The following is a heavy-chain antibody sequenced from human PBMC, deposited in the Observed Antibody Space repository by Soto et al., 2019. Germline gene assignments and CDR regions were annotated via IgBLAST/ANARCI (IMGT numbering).Heavy chain of an antibody. V-gene: IGHV3-23*01. CDR3: AKPKLHDSTRWGFDS. D-gene: IGHD3-22*01. CDR1: GFTYSSQV. CDR2: IGGSGYNT. J-gene: IGHJ4*02. Sequence: EVQLLESGGGLVQPGGSLRLSCAASGFTYSSQVMSWVRQAPGKGLEWVSAIGGSGYNTYYADSVKGRFTISRDNSKNTLYLQMNSLRAEDTAVYYCAKPKLHDSTRWGFDSWGQGTLVIVSS.